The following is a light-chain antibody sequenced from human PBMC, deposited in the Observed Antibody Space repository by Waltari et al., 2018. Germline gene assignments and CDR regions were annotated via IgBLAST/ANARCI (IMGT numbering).Light chain of an antibody. Sequence: EMVLTQSPVILSLSPGERAALSCRASQNIGSQLAWDPQRPGQAPRLLIDDVSNRVTGIPARFSGSGSGTDFTLTISGLAPEDTAVYYCQQRDSWPLTFGGGTKVEI. CDR2: DVS. CDR1: QNIGSQ. CDR3: QQRDSWPLT. J-gene: IGKJ4*01. V-gene: IGKV3-11*01.